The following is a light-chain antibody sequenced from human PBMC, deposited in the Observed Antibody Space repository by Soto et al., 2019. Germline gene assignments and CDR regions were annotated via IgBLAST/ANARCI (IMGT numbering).Light chain of an antibody. CDR1: QSISTY. J-gene: IGKJ1*01. Sequence: DIQMTQSPSSLSASVGDKVTITCRASQSISTYLNWYQQKPGKAPKFLIYAASSLQSGVPSRFSGSGSGTDFTLIISSLQSADFATYYCQQSYSSPQTFGQGTKVEIK. CDR3: QQSYSSPQT. CDR2: AAS. V-gene: IGKV1-39*01.